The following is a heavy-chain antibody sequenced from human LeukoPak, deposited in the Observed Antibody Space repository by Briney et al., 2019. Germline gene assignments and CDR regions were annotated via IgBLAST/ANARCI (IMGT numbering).Heavy chain of an antibody. V-gene: IGHV1-69*04. CDR3: ASMVRGYYYYGMDV. Sequence: SVKVSCKASGGTVSSYAISWVRQAPGQGLEWMGRIIPIFGIANYAQKFQGRVTITADKSTSTAYMELSSLRSEDTAVYYCASMVRGYYYYGMDVWGQGTTVTVSS. D-gene: IGHD3-10*01. CDR2: IIPIFGIA. CDR1: GGTVSSYA. J-gene: IGHJ6*02.